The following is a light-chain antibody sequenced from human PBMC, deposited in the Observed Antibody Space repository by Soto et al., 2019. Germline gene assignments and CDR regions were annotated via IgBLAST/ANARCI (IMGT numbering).Light chain of an antibody. V-gene: IGLV1-44*01. J-gene: IGLJ2*01. Sequence: QSVLTQPPSVSATPGQRVTISCSGGSSNIGINTVNWYQQLPGMAPKILIYRTNQRPSGVPDRFSGSRSGTSASLAIGGLQSEDEATYHCAAWDDSLNGPVFGGGTKVTVL. CDR3: AAWDDSLNGPV. CDR1: SSNIGINT. CDR2: RTN.